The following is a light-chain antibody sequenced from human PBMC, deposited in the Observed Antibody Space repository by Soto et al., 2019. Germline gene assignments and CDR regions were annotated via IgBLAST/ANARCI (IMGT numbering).Light chain of an antibody. CDR1: QSISSW. V-gene: IGKV1-5*03. CDR2: KAP. CDR3: QQYDSYRT. J-gene: IGKJ1*01. Sequence: DIQMTQSPSTLSASVGDRVTITCRASQSISSWLAWYQQKPGKAPKLLIYKAPSLESGVPSRFSGSGSGTEFTLTIRSLQSDDFATYYCQQYDSYRTFGQGTKVEIK.